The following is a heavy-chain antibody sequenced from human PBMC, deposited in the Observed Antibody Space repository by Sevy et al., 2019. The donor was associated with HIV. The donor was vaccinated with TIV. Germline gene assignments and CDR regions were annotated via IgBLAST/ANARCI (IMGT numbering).Heavy chain of an antibody. CDR3: ARGSGSYEVWNDAFDI. D-gene: IGHD1-26*01. CDR1: GFTFSSYW. Sequence: GGSLRLSCAASGFTFSSYWMHWVRQAPGKGLVWVSRINSDGSSTSYADSVKGLFTISRDNAKNTLYLQMNSLRAEDTAVYYCARGSGSYEVWNDAFDIWGQGTMVTVSS. V-gene: IGHV3-74*01. CDR2: INSDGSST. J-gene: IGHJ3*02.